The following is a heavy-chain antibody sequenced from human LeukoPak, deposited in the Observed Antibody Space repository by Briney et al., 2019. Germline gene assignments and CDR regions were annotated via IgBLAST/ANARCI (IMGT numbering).Heavy chain of an antibody. V-gene: IGHV3-21*01. CDR3: ARDLYSNYFYFDY. CDR1: GFTFSSYS. CDR2: ISSSSSYI. D-gene: IGHD4-11*01. J-gene: IGHJ4*02. Sequence: PGGSLRLSCAASGFTFSSYSMNWVRQAPGKGLEWVSSISSSSSYIYYADSVKGRFTISRDNAKNSLYPQMNSLRAEDTAVYYCARDLYSNYFYFDYWGQGTLVTVSS.